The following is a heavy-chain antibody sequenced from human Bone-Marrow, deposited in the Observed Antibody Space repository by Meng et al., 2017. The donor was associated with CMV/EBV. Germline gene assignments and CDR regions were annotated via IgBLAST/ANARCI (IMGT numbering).Heavy chain of an antibody. CDR1: GGSFSGYY. J-gene: IGHJ6*02. V-gene: IGHV4-34*01. Sequence: SETLSLTCAVYGGSFSGYYWGWIRQPPGKGLEWIGSIYYSGSTYYNPSLKSRVTISVDTSKNQFYLKLSSVTAADTAVYYCAREFLEWLFPTARYYYYGMDVWGQGTTVTVSS. CDR2: IYYSGST. CDR3: AREFLEWLFPTARYYYYGMDV. D-gene: IGHD3-3*01.